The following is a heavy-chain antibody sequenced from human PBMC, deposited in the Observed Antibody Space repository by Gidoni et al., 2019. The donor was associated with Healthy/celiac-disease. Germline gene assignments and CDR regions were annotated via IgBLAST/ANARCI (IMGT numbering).Heavy chain of an antibody. CDR3: TTGRLTWDYSGYDEYYFDY. Sequence: EVQLVESGRGLVTPGGSLRLSCAASGFTFSNAWMRWVRQAPGKGLAWVGRIKSKTDGGTTDYAAPVKGRFTISRDDSKNTLYLQMNSLKTEDTAVYYCTTGRLTWDYSGYDEYYFDYWGQGTLVTVSS. V-gene: IGHV3-15*01. J-gene: IGHJ4*02. D-gene: IGHD5-12*01. CDR1: GFTFSNAW. CDR2: IKSKTDGGTT.